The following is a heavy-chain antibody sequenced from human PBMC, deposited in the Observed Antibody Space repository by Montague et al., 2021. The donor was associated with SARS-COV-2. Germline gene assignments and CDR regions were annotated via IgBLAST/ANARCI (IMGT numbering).Heavy chain of an antibody. V-gene: IGHV4-4*02. J-gene: IGHJ5*02. CDR2: ILHSGST. CDR1: GSSISGSNW. CDR3: ARDFRGAYNFFDP. D-gene: IGHD4/OR15-4a*01. Sequence: SETLSLTCAVSGSSISGSNWWTWLRQPPGKGLEWIGEILHSGSTNYISSLKSRVTISVDKSKNQFSLKLTSLTAADTAMYYCARDFRGAYNFFDPWGQGALVTVSS.